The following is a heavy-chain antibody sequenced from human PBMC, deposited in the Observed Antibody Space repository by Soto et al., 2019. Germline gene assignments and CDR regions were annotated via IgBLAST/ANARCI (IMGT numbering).Heavy chain of an antibody. J-gene: IGHJ4*02. D-gene: IGHD3-22*01. CDR1: GGTFSSYA. CDR3: ARGTDYSDSCDY. Sequence: SVKVSCKASGGTFSSYAISWVRQAPGQGLEWMGGIIPIFGTANYAQRFQGRVTITADESTSTAYMELSSLRSEDTAVYYCARGTDYSDSCDYSGQGTLVTVSS. CDR2: IIPIFGTA. V-gene: IGHV1-69*13.